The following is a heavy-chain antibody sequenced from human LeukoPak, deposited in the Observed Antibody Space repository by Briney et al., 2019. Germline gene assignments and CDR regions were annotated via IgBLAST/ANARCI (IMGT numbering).Heavy chain of an antibody. J-gene: IGHJ4*02. D-gene: IGHD2-2*01. CDR2: IWYDGSNI. CDR3: AKERGSSSWTNY. CDR1: GFTFSSYG. Sequence: GRSLRLSCAASGFTFSSYGMHWVRQAPGKGLEWVAVIWYDGSNIYYADSVKGRFTISRDNSKNTLYLQMNSLKAEDTAVYYCAKERGSSSWTNYGGQGTLVTVSS. V-gene: IGHV3-33*06.